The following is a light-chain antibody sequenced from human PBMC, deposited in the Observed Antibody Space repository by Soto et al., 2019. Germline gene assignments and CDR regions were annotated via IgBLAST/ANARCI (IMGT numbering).Light chain of an antibody. Sequence: VLTEPPSVSAGPGREVTISCSGSSSNIRNNYVSWYQQLPGTAPKLLIYDNNKRPSGIPDRFSGSKSGTSATLGITGLQTGDEADYYCGTWDNSLRGYVFGPGTKVTVL. J-gene: IGLJ1*01. CDR3: GTWDNSLRGYV. CDR1: SSNIRNNY. CDR2: DNN. V-gene: IGLV1-51*01.